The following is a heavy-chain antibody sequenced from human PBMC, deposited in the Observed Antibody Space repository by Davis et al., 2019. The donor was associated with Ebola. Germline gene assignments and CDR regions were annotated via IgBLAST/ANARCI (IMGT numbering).Heavy chain of an antibody. D-gene: IGHD3-16*01. Sequence: PGGSLRLSCAASGFTFSNYNMNWVRRPPGKGLEWVSSISSSSSYMYYADSVKGRFTISRDNARNSLYLQVNSLRADDTAVYFCARDRSLDDAFDLWGQGTMVTVSS. CDR1: GFTFSNYN. V-gene: IGHV3-21*01. CDR2: ISSSSSYM. J-gene: IGHJ3*01. CDR3: ARDRSLDDAFDL.